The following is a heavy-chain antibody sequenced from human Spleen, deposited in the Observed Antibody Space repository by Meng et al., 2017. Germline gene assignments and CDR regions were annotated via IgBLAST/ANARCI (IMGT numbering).Heavy chain of an antibody. CDR3: VKDDNHCFDP. V-gene: IGHV3-7*01. Sequence: GGSLRLSCAASGFTFDDYGMSWVRQAPGKGLEWVAIINQDGSDEYYVGSVKGRFTISRDNARNSLFLQMNSLRVEDTAVYYCVKDDNHCFDPWGQGTLVTVSS. J-gene: IGHJ5*02. CDR1: GFTFDDYG. D-gene: IGHD2-15*01. CDR2: INQDGSDE.